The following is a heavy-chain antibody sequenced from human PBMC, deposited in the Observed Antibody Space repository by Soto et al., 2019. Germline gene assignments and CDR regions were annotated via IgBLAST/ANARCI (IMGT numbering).Heavy chain of an antibody. CDR1: GFTFSTAV. CDR3: AKSMLRFLEWLPTDFDY. J-gene: IGHJ4*02. CDR2: ISYDGSNK. Sequence: PGGSLRLSCAASGFTFSTAVMHWLRQAPGRGLEWVAVISYDGSNKYYADSVKGRFTISRDNSKNTLYLQMNSLRAEDTAVYYCAKSMLRFLEWLPTDFDYWGQGTLVTVSS. D-gene: IGHD3-3*01. V-gene: IGHV3-30*18.